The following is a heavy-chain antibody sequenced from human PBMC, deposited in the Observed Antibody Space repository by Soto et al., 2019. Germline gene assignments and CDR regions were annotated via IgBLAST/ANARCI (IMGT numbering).Heavy chain of an antibody. V-gene: IGHV4-31*03. CDR2: TYYSGST. J-gene: IGHJ5*02. CDR3: ARVIAAAGTNWFDP. D-gene: IGHD6-13*01. Sequence: SETLSLTCTVSGGSISSGGYYWSWIRQHPGKGLEWIGYTYYSGSTYYNPSLKSRVTISVDTSKNQFSLKLSSVTAADTAVYYCARVIAAAGTNWFDPWGQGTLVTVSS. CDR1: GGSISSGGYY.